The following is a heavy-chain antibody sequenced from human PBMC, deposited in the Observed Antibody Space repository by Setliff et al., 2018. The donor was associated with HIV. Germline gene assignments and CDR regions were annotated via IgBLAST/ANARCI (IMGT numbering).Heavy chain of an antibody. J-gene: IGHJ6*02. CDR2: IYYSGST. Sequence: KTSDTLSLTCSLSGGSISSSHWNWIRQPPGKGLEWIGYIYYSGSTNYNPSLKSRVTISVDTSKNQFSLKRSSVTAADTAVYYCARDHIVATIRDYYYGMDVWGQGTTVTVSS. CDR3: ARDHIVATIRDYYYGMDV. D-gene: IGHD5-12*01. CDR1: GGSISSSH. V-gene: IGHV4-59*01.